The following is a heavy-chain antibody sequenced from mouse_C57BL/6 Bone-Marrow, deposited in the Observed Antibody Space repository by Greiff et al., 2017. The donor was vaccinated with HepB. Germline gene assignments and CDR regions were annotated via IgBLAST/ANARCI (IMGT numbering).Heavy chain of an antibody. J-gene: IGHJ2*01. D-gene: IGHD1-1*01. CDR3: ARDGCMSTVVAANYDY. V-gene: IGHV1-50*01. CDR2: IDPSDSYT. Sequence: QVQLQQPGAELVKPGASVKLSCKASGYTFTSYWMQWVKQRPGQGLEWIGEIDPSDSYTNYNQKFKGKATLTVDTSSSTAYMQLSSLTSEDSAVYYCARDGCMSTVVAANYDYWGQGTTLTGSS. CDR1: GYTFTSYW.